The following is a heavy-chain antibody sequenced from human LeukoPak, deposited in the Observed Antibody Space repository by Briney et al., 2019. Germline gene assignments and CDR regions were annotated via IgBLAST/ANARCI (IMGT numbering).Heavy chain of an antibody. V-gene: IGHV3-33*01. Sequence: GGSLRLSCAASGFTFSSYGMHWGRQAPGKGLGWVAVIWYDGSNKYYADSVRGRFTIYRDNSKNTLYLQMNSLRAEDTSVYYCARGGLVRLESSFDYWGQGTLVTVSS. CDR3: ARGGLVRLESSFDY. J-gene: IGHJ4*02. D-gene: IGHD3/OR15-3a*01. CDR1: GFTFSSYG. CDR2: IWYDGSNK.